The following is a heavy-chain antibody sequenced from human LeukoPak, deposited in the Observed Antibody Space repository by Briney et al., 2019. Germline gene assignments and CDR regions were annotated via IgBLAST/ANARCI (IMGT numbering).Heavy chain of an antibody. CDR1: GFTFSSYG. Sequence: GGTLRLSCAASGFTFSSYGMSWVRQAPGKGLEWVSAISGSGGSTYYADSVKGRFTISRDNSKNTLYLQMNSLRAEDTAVYYCAKPGIAARRQLPLFLDYWGQGTLVTVSS. CDR2: ISGSGGST. J-gene: IGHJ4*02. CDR3: AKPGIAARRQLPLFLDY. D-gene: IGHD6-6*01. V-gene: IGHV3-23*01.